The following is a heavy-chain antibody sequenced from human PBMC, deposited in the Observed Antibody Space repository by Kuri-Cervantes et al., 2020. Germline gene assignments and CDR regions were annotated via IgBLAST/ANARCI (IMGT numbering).Heavy chain of an antibody. CDR1: GGSISSSSYY. V-gene: IGHV4-39*01. J-gene: IGHJ5*02. CDR3: ARSRTAARRSWFDP. D-gene: IGHD6-6*01. CDR2: IYYSGST. Sequence: SETLSLTCTVSGGSISSSSYYWGWIRQPPGKGLEWIGNIYYSGSTYYNPSLKSRVTISVDTSKTQFSLKLSSVTAADTAVYYCARSRTAARRSWFDPWGQGTLVTVSS.